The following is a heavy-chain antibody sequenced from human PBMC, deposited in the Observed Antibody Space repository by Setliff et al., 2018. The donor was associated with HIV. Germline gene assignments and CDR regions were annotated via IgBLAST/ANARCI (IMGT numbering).Heavy chain of an antibody. CDR1: GFTFSSFS. D-gene: IGHD2-15*01. Sequence: GESLKISCAASGFTFSSFSMNWVRQAPGKGLERVSSIDSSSSYIYYADSVKGRFTISRDNAKNSLYLQMNSLRAEDTAVYYCVRARCSGGNCYNAFDIWGQGTRVTVS. J-gene: IGHJ3*02. CDR2: IDSSSSYI. V-gene: IGHV3-21*01. CDR3: VRARCSGGNCYNAFDI.